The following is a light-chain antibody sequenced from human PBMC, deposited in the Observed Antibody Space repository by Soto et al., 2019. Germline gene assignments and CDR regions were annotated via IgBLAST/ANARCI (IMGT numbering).Light chain of an antibody. CDR3: QQYYSYPRT. V-gene: IGKV1-8*01. Sequence: SQITQSPSSVSASVGDRVTITCRASQGISSYLAWYQQKPGKAPKLLIYAASTLQSGVPSRFSGSGSGTDFTLTISCLQSEDFATYYCQQYYSYPRTFGQGTRLEIK. J-gene: IGKJ5*01. CDR1: QGISSY. CDR2: AAS.